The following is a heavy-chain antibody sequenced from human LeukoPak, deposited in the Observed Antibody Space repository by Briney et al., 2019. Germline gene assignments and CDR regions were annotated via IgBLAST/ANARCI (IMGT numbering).Heavy chain of an antibody. CDR2: IRTKAYGGTT. V-gene: IGHV3-49*04. D-gene: IGHD1-26*01. J-gene: IGHJ4*02. Sequence: GRSLRLSCTASGFTFGDYAIGWVRQAPGKGVEWVGFIRTKAYGGTTEYAASVKGRFTISSDDSKSIAYPQMNSLKTEDTAVYYCTRGSESYWGAIFDYWGQGTLVTVSS. CDR1: GFTFGDYA. CDR3: TRGSESYWGAIFDY.